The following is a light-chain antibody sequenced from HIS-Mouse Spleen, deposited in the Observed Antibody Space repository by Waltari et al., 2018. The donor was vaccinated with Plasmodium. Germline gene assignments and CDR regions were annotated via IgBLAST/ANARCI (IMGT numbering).Light chain of an antibody. CDR2: LGS. CDR3: MQALQTPRYT. CDR1: QSLLHSNGYNY. J-gene: IGKJ2*01. V-gene: IGKV2-28*01. Sequence: DIVMTQSPLSLPVTPGAPASISCRSSQSLLHSNGYNYLDWYLQTPGQSPQLLIYLGSNRASGVPDRFSGSGSGTDFTLKISRVEAEDVGVYYCMQALQTPRYTFGQGTKLEIK.